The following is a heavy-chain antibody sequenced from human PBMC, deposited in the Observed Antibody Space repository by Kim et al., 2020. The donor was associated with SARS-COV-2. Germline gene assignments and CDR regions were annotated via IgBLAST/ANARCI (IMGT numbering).Heavy chain of an antibody. CDR1: GFTFSDFY. CDR2: ISPSSGTI. J-gene: IGHJ3*02. Sequence: GGSLRLSCEPSGFTFSDFYMSRIRQTPGTGLEWISYISPSSGTIYYADSVKGRFTISRDNAKNSLYLQMSGLRADDTAVYYCARGVSERGHPLGWNDAFDIWGPGTRVAVSS. V-gene: IGHV3-11*01. D-gene: IGHD1-1*01. CDR3: ARGVSERGHPLGWNDAFDI.